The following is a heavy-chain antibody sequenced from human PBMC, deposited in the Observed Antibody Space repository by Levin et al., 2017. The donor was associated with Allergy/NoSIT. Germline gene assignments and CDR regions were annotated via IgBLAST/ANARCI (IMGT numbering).Heavy chain of an antibody. D-gene: IGHD3-16*02. Sequence: PGGSLRLSCATSGFTFDDYTMHWVRQAPGKGLEWVSLITWDGGSTFYADSVRGRFTISRDNRKNSLSLQMTGLRAEDTSFYYCASEQNRLFHYWGRGTLVTVSS. CDR3: ASEQNRLFHY. J-gene: IGHJ4*02. CDR1: GFTFDDYT. V-gene: IGHV3-43*01. CDR2: ITWDGGST.